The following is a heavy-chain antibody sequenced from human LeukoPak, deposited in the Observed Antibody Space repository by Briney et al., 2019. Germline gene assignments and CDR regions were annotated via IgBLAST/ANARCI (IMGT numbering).Heavy chain of an antibody. V-gene: IGHV3-7*01. CDR1: GFTFSSYW. CDR2: IKQDGSEK. Sequence: GGSLRLSCAASGFTFSSYWMGWVRQAPGKGLEWVANIKQDGSEKYYVDSVKGRFTISRDNAKNSLYLQMNSLRAEDTAVYYCASVHHYYDSSGYYRTYWYFDLWGRGTLVTVSS. CDR3: ASVHHYYDSSGYYRTYWYFDL. D-gene: IGHD3-22*01. J-gene: IGHJ2*01.